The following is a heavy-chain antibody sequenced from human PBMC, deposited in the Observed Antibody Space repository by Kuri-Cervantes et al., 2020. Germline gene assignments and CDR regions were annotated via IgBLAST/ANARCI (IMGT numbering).Heavy chain of an antibody. V-gene: IGHV1-3*01. J-gene: IGHJ4*02. CDR1: GYTFTSYA. Sequence: ASVKVSCKASGYTFTSYAMHWVRQAPGQRLEWMGWINAGNGNTKYSQKFQGRVTITRDTSASTAYMELSSLRAEDTAVYNCASGRTLTIGDYWGQGTLVTVSS. CDR2: INAGNGNT. D-gene: IGHD3-9*01. CDR3: ASGRTLTIGDY.